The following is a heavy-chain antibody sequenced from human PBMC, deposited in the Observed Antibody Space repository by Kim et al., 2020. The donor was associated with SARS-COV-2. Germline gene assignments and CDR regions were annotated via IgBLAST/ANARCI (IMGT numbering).Heavy chain of an antibody. CDR3: ATNAAYGDRIRSYYYYYYMDV. J-gene: IGHJ6*03. V-gene: IGHV1-24*01. D-gene: IGHD4-17*01. CDR1: GYTLTELS. Sequence: ASVKVSCKVSGYTLTELSMHWVRQAPGKGLEWMGGFDPEDGETIYAQKFQGRVTMTEDTSTDTAYMELSSLRSEDTAVYYCATNAAYGDRIRSYYYYYYMDVWGKGTTVTVSS. CDR2: FDPEDGET.